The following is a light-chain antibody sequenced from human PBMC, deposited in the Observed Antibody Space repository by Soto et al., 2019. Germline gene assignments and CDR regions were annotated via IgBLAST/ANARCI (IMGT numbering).Light chain of an antibody. CDR2: EVS. Sequence: QSALTQPASVSGSPGQSITISCTGTNSDVGSYNLVSWYQQHPGKAPKVMIYEVSKRPSGVPNRFSGSKSGNTASLTISGRQAEDEADYYCCSYAGSSTYVFGTGTKLTVL. J-gene: IGLJ1*01. CDR3: CSYAGSSTYV. V-gene: IGLV2-23*02. CDR1: NSDVGSYNL.